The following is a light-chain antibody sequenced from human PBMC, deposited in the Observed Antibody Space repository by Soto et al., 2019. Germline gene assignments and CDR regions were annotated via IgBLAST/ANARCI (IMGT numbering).Light chain of an antibody. V-gene: IGLV2-14*01. Sequence: QSALTQPASVSGSPGQSITISCTGTSSDVGGYNYVSWYQQHPGKAPKLMIYEVSNRPSRVSNRFSGSKSGNTASLTISGLQAEDEADYYCSSYTSSRTYVFGTGTQVTVL. CDR2: EVS. CDR1: SSDVGGYNY. J-gene: IGLJ1*01. CDR3: SSYTSSRTYV.